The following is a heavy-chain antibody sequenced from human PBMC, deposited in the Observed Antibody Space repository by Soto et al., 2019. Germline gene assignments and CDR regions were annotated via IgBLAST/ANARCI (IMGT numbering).Heavy chain of an antibody. J-gene: IGHJ2*01. V-gene: IGHV3-13*01. CDR3: ARAARWLQSKYFDL. Sequence: GGSLRLSCVASGFTFSNYDMHWVRQTPGKGLECLSSIDIAGATYYPDSVKGRFTISREKAKNSLYLQMNSLRADHTAVYYCARAARWLQSKYFDLWGRGTLVTVSS. D-gene: IGHD5-12*01. CDR2: IDIAGAT. CDR1: GFTFSNYD.